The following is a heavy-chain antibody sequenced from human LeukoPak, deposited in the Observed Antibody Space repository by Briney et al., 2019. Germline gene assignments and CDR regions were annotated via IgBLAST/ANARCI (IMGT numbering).Heavy chain of an antibody. J-gene: IGHJ4*02. CDR1: GYSISGGYY. CDR2: IFHSGIS. D-gene: IGHD3-22*01. Sequence: SKTLSLTCAVSGYSISGGYYWGWIRQPPGKGLECIGNIFHSGISHYNPSLSSRLTMSVDTSKNQFSLNLRSVTAADTAVYYCVRTTYYYDTSGHLGFDHWGQRTLVTVSS. V-gene: IGHV4-38-2*01. CDR3: VRTTYYYDTSGHLGFDH.